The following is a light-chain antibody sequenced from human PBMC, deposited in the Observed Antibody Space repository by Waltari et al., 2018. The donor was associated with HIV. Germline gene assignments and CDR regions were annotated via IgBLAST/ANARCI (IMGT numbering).Light chain of an antibody. CDR3: VSYLGRNALV. Sequence: SALTQPSPVPRAPGHSRSVPSTCPINDLGDYSSASRYQQHPGKAPQIIVFDVTDRPPGVSDRFSGSQSGNTASLTISGLQAEDEADYYCVSYLGRNALVFGAGTKVAVL. J-gene: IGLJ1*01. CDR2: DVT. V-gene: IGLV2-14*03. CDR1: INDLGDYSS.